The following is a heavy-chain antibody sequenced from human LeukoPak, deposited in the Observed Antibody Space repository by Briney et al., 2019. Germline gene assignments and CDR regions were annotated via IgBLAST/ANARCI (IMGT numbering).Heavy chain of an antibody. J-gene: IGHJ6*03. V-gene: IGHV4-39*07. D-gene: IGHD2-15*01. CDR1: GGSISSSSHY. CDR2: IYYSGST. Sequence: TSSETLFLTCTVSGGSISSSSHYWGWIRQPPGKGLEWIGSIYYSGSTYYNPSLKSRVTISVDTSKNQFSLKLSSVTAADTAVYYCARDLAGVVNYYYYMDVWGKGTTVTVSS. CDR3: ARDLAGVVNYYYYMDV.